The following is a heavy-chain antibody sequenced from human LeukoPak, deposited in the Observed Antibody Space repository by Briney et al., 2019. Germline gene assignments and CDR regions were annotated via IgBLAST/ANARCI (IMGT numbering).Heavy chain of an antibody. CDR1: GYSFTSYW. Sequence: GESLRISCKGSGYSFTSYWISWVRQMPGKGLEWMGIIYPGDSDTRNSPSFQGQVTISADKSISTAYLQWSSLKASDTAMYYCARHIAVAGTMPPTIDYWGQGTLVTVSS. J-gene: IGHJ4*02. D-gene: IGHD6-19*01. V-gene: IGHV5-51*01. CDR2: IYPGDSDT. CDR3: ARHIAVAGTMPPTIDY.